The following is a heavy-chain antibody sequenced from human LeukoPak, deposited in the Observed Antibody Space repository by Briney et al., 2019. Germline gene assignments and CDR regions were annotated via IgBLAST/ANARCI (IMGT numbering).Heavy chain of an antibody. CDR2: IYTSGCT. D-gene: IGHD6-13*01. CDR3: ARMYSSSCHP. CDR1: GGSISSYY. V-gene: IGHV4-4*07. Sequence: SETLSLTCTVSGGSISSYYWSWPRQPAAKGLEWIGRIYTSGCTNYNPSLKSRVHMSVDTSNNQFSLKLSSVTAAYTAEYCCARMYSSSCHPWGEGTLVTVSS. J-gene: IGHJ5*02.